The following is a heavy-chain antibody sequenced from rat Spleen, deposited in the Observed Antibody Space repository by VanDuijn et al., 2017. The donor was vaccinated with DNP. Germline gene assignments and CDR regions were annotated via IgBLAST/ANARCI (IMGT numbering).Heavy chain of an antibody. CDR1: GFPFSDYF. J-gene: IGHJ1*01. V-gene: IGHV5-22*01. CDR2: ISHDGGGT. Sequence: EVRLVESGGGLVQPGRSLKLSCAASGFPFSDYFMAWVRQAANKGLEWVASISHDGGGTFYGDSVKGRFTISRDNAKNTLYLQMNSLRSEDTATYYCARVGDYHDGGDGDVLDVWGPGTMVTVSS. D-gene: IGHD1-12*02. CDR3: ARVGDYHDGGDGDVLDV.